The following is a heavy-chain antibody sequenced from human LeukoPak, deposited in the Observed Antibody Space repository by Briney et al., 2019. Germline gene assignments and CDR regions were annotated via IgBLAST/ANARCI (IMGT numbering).Heavy chain of an antibody. J-gene: IGHJ6*03. Sequence: PSETLSLTCTVSGGSFSSGNYYWSWIRQPPGKGLEWIGYLSYSGSTDYNPSLKSRVTVSLETSKNQFSLTLSSVTAADTAVYYCARGIPYYYGYFMDVWGKGTTVTVSS. CDR3: ARGIPYYYGYFMDV. CDR1: GGSFSSGNYY. D-gene: IGHD2-21*01. CDR2: LSYSGST. V-gene: IGHV4-61*01.